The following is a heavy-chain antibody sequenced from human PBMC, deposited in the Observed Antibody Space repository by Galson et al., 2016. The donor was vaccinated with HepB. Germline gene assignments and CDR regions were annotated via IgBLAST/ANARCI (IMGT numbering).Heavy chain of an antibody. CDR2: IYWDDDK. D-gene: IGHD5-18*01. CDR1: GFSLRSNGVG. J-gene: IGHJ5*02. Sequence: PALVKPTQTLTLTCTFSGFSLRSNGVGVGWIRQSPGKALEWLALIYWDDDKRYSPSLNSRLTITKETSKNQVILMMTNLDPVDTATYFCAKYIDWFDPWGQGTQVTVSS. V-gene: IGHV2-5*02. CDR3: AKYIDWFDP.